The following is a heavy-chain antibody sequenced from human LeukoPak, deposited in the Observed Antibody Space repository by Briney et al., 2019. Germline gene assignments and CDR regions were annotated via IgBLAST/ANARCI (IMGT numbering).Heavy chain of an antibody. Sequence: ASVKVSCKASGGTFSSYAISWVRQVPGQGLEWMGGLVPMFRTPNYAQKFQGRVTITTDESTDESTGTAYMELSGLKSEDTAVYYCARGGETAAGISSFFDYWGQGTLVTVSS. V-gene: IGHV1-69*05. CDR3: ARGGETAAGISSFFDY. J-gene: IGHJ4*02. CDR1: GGTFSSYA. D-gene: IGHD6-13*01. CDR2: LVPMFRTP.